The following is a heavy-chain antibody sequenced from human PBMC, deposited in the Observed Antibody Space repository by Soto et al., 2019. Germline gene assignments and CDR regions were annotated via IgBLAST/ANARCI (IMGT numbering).Heavy chain of an antibody. CDR1: GASSSILS. J-gene: IGHJ6*04. CDR3: ARDHFTINYCAFSGERMDF. V-gene: IGHV3-33*08. D-gene: IGHD3-10*01. Sequence: GGYLGCPCVTVGASSSILSAHRLEQRPGRGPAWVAVIWYDGSNKYYADSVKGRFTISRDNSKNTLYLQMNSLRAEDTAVYYGARDHFTINYCAFSGERMDFTGIGSTVTV. CDR2: IWYDGSNK.